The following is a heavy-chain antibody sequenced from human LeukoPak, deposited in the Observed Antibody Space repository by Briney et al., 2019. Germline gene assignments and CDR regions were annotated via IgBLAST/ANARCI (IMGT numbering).Heavy chain of an antibody. CDR1: GGSFSGYY. Sequence: SETLSLTCAAYGGSFSGYYWSWIRQPPGKGLEWIGEINHSGSTNYNPSLKSRVTISVDTSKNQFSLKLSSVTAADTAVYYCARGARVVVAAATVIWFDPWGQGTLVTVSS. D-gene: IGHD2-15*01. CDR2: INHSGST. J-gene: IGHJ5*02. CDR3: ARGARVVVAAATVIWFDP. V-gene: IGHV4-34*01.